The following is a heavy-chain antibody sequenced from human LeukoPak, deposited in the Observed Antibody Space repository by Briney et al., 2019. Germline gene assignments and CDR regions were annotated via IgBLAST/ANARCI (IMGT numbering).Heavy chain of an antibody. D-gene: IGHD3-22*01. J-gene: IGHJ6*03. Sequence: SETLSLTCTVSGGSISSGDYYWSWIRQPPGKGLEWIGYIYYSGSTYYNPSLKSRVTISVDTSKNQFSLKLSSVTAADTAPYYCSSRLCSGYYHPYYYYYMDVWGKGTTVTVSS. CDR1: GGSISSGDYY. CDR3: SSRLCSGYYHPYYYYYMDV. V-gene: IGHV4-30-4*08. CDR2: IYYSGST.